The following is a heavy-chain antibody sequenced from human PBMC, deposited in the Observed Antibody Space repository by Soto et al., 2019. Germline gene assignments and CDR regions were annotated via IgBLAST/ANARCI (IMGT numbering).Heavy chain of an antibody. V-gene: IGHV1-18*01. J-gene: IGHJ4*02. CDR3: ARDQRRLVVVTAEYYFDY. D-gene: IGHD2-21*02. CDR1: GYTFTSYG. Sequence: QVQLVQSGAEVKKPGASVKVSCKASGYTFTSYGISWVRQAPGQGLEWMGWISAYNGNTNYAQKLQGRVTMTTDTSTSTAYMELRSLRSDDTAVYYCARDQRRLVVVTAEYYFDYWGQGTLVTVSS. CDR2: ISAYNGNT.